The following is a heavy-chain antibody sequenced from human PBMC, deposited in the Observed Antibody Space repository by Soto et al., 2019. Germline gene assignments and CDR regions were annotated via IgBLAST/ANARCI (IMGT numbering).Heavy chain of an antibody. CDR3: AREQQLVQIGYYYGMDV. J-gene: IGHJ6*02. V-gene: IGHV3-33*01. Sequence: QVQLVESGGGVVQPGRSLRLSCAASGFTFSSYGMHWVRQAPGKGLEWVAVIWYDGSNKYYADSVKGRFTISRDNSKNTLYLQMNSLRAEDTAVYYCAREQQLVQIGYYYGMDVWGQGTTVTVSS. D-gene: IGHD6-13*01. CDR2: IWYDGSNK. CDR1: GFTFSSYG.